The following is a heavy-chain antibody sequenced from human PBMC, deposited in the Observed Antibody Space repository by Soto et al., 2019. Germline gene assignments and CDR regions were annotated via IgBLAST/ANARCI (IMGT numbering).Heavy chain of an antibody. Sequence: SVKVSCKASGGTFSSYAISWVRQAPGQGLEWMGGIIPIFGTANYAQKFQGRVTITADESTSTAYMELNSLRSEDTAVYYCARVTYSSGWYTFLEYYYYGMDVWGQGTTVTVSS. J-gene: IGHJ6*02. CDR1: GGTFSSYA. CDR2: IIPIFGTA. CDR3: ARVTYSSGWYTFLEYYYYGMDV. V-gene: IGHV1-69*13. D-gene: IGHD6-19*01.